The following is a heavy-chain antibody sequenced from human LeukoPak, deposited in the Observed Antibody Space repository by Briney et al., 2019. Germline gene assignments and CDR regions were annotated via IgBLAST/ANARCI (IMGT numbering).Heavy chain of an antibody. CDR1: GFTFSDYY. CDR3: ARDKEKGGSGSKFDY. D-gene: IGHD3-10*01. J-gene: IGHJ4*02. CDR2: ISSSGSFI. Sequence: GGSLRLSCAASGFTFSDYYMSWIRQAPGKGLEWVSYISSSGSFIYYADSVKGRFTISRDNAKNSLYLQMNSLRAEDTAVYYCARDKEKGGSGSKFDYWGQGTLVTVSS. V-gene: IGHV3-11*04.